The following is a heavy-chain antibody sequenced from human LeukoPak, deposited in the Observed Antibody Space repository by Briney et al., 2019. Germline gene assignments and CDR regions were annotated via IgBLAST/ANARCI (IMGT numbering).Heavy chain of an antibody. J-gene: IGHJ4*02. Sequence: SETLSLTCAVSGGSISNSNWWSWVRQPSGKGLEWIGEIYHSGNTNYNPSLKSRVTITVDTSKNQFSLELNSVTAADTALYFCTTLYYYDTTGYYWRGFDYWGQGALVTVSS. V-gene: IGHV4-4*02. CDR2: IYHSGNT. D-gene: IGHD3-22*01. CDR3: TTLYYYDTTGYYWRGFDY. CDR1: GGSISNSNW.